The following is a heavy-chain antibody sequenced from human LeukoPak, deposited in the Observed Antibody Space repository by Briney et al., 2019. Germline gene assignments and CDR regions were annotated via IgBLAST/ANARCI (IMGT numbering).Heavy chain of an antibody. J-gene: IGHJ4*02. V-gene: IGHV4-4*07. Sequence: SETLSLTCTVSGGSLSSYYWSWIRQPAGKGLEWIGRIYTSGSTNYNPSLKSRVTMSVDTSKNQFSLKLSSVTAADTAVYYCARGRYYYGSGMGFDYWGQGTLVTVSS. CDR1: GGSLSSYY. D-gene: IGHD3-10*01. CDR3: ARGRYYYGSGMGFDY. CDR2: IYTSGST.